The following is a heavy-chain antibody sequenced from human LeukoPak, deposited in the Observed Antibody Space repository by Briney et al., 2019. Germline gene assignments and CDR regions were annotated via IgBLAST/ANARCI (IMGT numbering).Heavy chain of an antibody. CDR2: INHSGST. CDR3: ARAELGYCSSTSCYTVAFDI. Sequence: SETLSLTCAVCGGSFSGYYWSWIRQPPGKGLEWIGEINHSGSTNYNPSLKSRVTISVDTSKNQFSLKLSSVTAADTAVYYCARAELGYCSSTSCYTVAFDIWGQGTMVTVSS. V-gene: IGHV4-34*01. D-gene: IGHD2-2*02. J-gene: IGHJ3*02. CDR1: GGSFSGYY.